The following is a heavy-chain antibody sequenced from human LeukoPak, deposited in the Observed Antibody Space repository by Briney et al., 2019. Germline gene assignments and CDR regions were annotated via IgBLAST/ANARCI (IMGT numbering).Heavy chain of an antibody. J-gene: IGHJ4*02. CDR3: AREDFGVDY. Sequence: GGSLRLSCAASGFTFNNYYMNWVRQAPGKGLVWVSRINRDGSDTIYADSAKGRFTISRDNAKNTPFLQMNSLRAEDTAVYYCAREDFGVDYWGQGTLVTVSS. D-gene: IGHD3-10*01. CDR1: GFTFNNYY. V-gene: IGHV3-74*01. CDR2: INRDGSDT.